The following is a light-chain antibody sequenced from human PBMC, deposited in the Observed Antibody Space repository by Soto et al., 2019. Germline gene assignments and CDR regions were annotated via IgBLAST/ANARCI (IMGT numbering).Light chain of an antibody. CDR1: SSDVGGYTS. V-gene: IGLV2-14*01. J-gene: IGLJ2*01. CDR2: DVN. Sequence: QSVLTQPASVSGSPGQSITISCTGISSDVGGYTSVSWYQQHPGKAPKLMIYDVNTRPSGVSNRFSGSKSGNTASLTISGLQAEDEADYYCTSYTSSNTLVIFGGGTKVTVL. CDR3: TSYTSSNTLVI.